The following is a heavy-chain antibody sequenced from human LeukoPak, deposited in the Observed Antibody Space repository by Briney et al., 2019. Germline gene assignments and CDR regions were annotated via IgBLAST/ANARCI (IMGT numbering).Heavy chain of an antibody. J-gene: IGHJ4*02. CDR3: ARYSSTSC. CDR2: INPNSGGT. V-gene: IGHV1-2*02. Sequence: GASVKVSCKGSGYTFTGYYIHWVRQAPRQGLEWMGWINPNSGGTNYAQKFQGRVTMTRDTSISTAYMELSRLRSDDTAVYYCARYSSTSCWGQGTLVTVSS. D-gene: IGHD2-2*01. CDR1: GYTFTGYY.